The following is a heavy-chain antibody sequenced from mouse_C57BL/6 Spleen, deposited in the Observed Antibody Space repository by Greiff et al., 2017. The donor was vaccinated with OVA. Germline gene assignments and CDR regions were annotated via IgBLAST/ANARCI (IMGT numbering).Heavy chain of an antibody. V-gene: IGHV1-64*01. CDR2: IHPNSGST. D-gene: IGHD2-5*01. J-gene: IGHJ2*01. Sequence: VQLQQPGAELVKPGASVKLSCKASGYTFTSYWMHWVKQRPGQGLEWIGMIHPNSGSTNYNEKFKSKATLTVDKSSSTAYMQLSSLTSEDSAVYYCARPLYYSNYDFDYWGQGTTLTVSS. CDR3: ARPLYYSNYDFDY. CDR1: GYTFTSYW.